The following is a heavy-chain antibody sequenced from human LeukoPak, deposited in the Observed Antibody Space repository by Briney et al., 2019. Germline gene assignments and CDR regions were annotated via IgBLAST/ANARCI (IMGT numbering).Heavy chain of an antibody. CDR2: IRYDGSNK. D-gene: IGHD3-3*01. Sequence: PGGSLRLSCAASGFTFSSYGMHWVRQAPGKGLEWVAFIRYDGSNKYYADSVKGRFTISRDNAKNSLYLQMNSLRAEDTAVYYCARTSRGYDFWSGNWFDPWGQGTLVTVSS. CDR3: ARTSRGYDFWSGNWFDP. CDR1: GFTFSSYG. V-gene: IGHV3-30*02. J-gene: IGHJ5*02.